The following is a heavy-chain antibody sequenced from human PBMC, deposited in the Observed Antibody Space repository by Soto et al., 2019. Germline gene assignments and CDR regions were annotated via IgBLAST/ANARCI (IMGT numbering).Heavy chain of an antibody. J-gene: IGHJ6*02. V-gene: IGHV1-8*01. D-gene: IGHD1-26*01. Sequence: QVQLVQSGAEVKKPGASVKVSCRASGYTFTSCDINWLRHASGRGLEWIGWMNPANGNTHYGQKFQGRDTMTSDISVSTAYMGLSSLSSEDTAIYYCARIVGRPSNYYGVDVWGQGTTVTVS. CDR3: ARIVGRPSNYYGVDV. CDR1: GYTFTSCD. CDR2: MNPANGNT.